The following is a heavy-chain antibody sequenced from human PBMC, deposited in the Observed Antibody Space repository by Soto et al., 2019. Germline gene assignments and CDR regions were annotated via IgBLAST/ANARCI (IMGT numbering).Heavy chain of an antibody. CDR2: IIPIVGTA. D-gene: IGHD1-26*01. CDR3: ARDGGRHSGGIDY. CDR1: GGTFSSYS. Sequence: QVQLVQSGAEVKKPGSSVKVSCKASGGTFSSYSINWVRQAPGQGLEWMGEIIPIVGTANYGQKFQGRVTSTADESTSTAYSELSSLRSEDTAVYYCARDGGRHSGGIDYWGQGTLVTVSS. V-gene: IGHV1-69*01. J-gene: IGHJ4*02.